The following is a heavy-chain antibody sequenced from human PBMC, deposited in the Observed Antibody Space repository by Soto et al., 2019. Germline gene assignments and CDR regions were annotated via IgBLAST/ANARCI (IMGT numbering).Heavy chain of an antibody. CDR3: AKTSFTPGESEWLLSGPNDY. V-gene: IGHV3-23*01. D-gene: IGHD3-3*01. CDR2: ISGSGGST. CDR1: GFTFSSYA. Sequence: GGSLRLSCAASGFTFSSYAMSWVRQAPGKGLEWVSAISGSGGSTYYADSVKGRFTISRDNSKNTLYLQMNSLRAEDTAVYYCAKTSFTPGESEWLLSGPNDYWGQGTLVTVSS. J-gene: IGHJ4*02.